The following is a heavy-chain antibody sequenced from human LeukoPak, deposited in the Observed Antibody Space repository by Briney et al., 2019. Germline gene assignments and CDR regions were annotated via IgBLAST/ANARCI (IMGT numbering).Heavy chain of an antibody. Sequence: ASVRVSCKASGYTFTTYPINWVRRAPGQGLEWMGWINTNTGNPTYAQGFTGRFVFSLDTSVSTAYLQISSLKAEDTAVYYCARDLGSSWRDYWGQGTLVTVSS. CDR2: INTNTGNP. V-gene: IGHV7-4-1*02. CDR1: GYTFTTYP. D-gene: IGHD6-13*01. CDR3: ARDLGSSWRDY. J-gene: IGHJ4*02.